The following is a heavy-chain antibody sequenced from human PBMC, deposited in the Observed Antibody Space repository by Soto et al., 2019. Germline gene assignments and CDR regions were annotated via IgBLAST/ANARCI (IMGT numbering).Heavy chain of an antibody. J-gene: IGHJ6*02. CDR2: FNPTGDTA. Sequence: AARNGSCKASGYTFTRYYIHWVRQAPGQGLEWMGIFNPTGDTASYAQKSQGRVTMTRDTSTGTAYMELGSLRSEDTAVYYCARGGRIVDTGIGYYFYHAIDVWGQGTTVTVSS. V-gene: IGHV1-46*01. D-gene: IGHD5-18*01. CDR1: GYTFTRYY. CDR3: ARGGRIVDTGIGYYFYHAIDV.